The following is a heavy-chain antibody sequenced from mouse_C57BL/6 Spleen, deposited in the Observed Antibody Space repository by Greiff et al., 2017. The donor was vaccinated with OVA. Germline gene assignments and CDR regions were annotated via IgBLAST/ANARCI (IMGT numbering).Heavy chain of an antibody. D-gene: IGHD1-1*01. CDR3: ARAGTTDYFDY. CDR1: GYTFTSYW. J-gene: IGHJ2*01. Sequence: QVQLQQSGAELVKPGASVKLSCKASGYTFTSYWMHWVKQRPGRGLEWIGRIDPNSGGTKYNEKFKSKATLTVDKPSSTAYMQLSSLTSKDSAVYYCARAGTTDYFDYWGQGTTLTVSS. V-gene: IGHV1-72*01. CDR2: IDPNSGGT.